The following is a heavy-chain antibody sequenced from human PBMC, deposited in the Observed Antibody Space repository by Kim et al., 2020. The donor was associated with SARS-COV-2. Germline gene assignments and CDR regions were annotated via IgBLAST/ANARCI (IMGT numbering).Heavy chain of an antibody. V-gene: IGHV3-11*05. Sequence: ADYLKCRFTNSRDNAKNSLYLQINSLRAEDTAVYYCARVAYGSGSWYYFDYWGQGTLVTVSS. D-gene: IGHD3-10*01. J-gene: IGHJ4*02. CDR3: ARVAYGSGSWYYFDY.